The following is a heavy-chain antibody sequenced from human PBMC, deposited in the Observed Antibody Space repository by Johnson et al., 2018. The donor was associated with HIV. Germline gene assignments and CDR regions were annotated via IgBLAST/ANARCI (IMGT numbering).Heavy chain of an antibody. CDR3: VRDGGSGWLLERDAFDI. Sequence: QVQLVESGGGVVQPGRSLRLSCAASGFTFSSYAMHWVRQAPGKGLEWVAVVSYDGSERYYADCVKGRFPISRDSSKNTLYLQMNSLRAEDTAVYYCVRDGGSGWLLERDAFDIWGQGTMVTVSS. D-gene: IGHD6-19*01. CDR2: VSYDGSER. V-gene: IGHV3-30*04. J-gene: IGHJ3*02. CDR1: GFTFSSYA.